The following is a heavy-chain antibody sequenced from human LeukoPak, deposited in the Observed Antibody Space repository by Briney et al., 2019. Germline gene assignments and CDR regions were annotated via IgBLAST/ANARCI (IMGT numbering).Heavy chain of an antibody. CDR3: ARAEGGPATAIY. J-gene: IGHJ4*02. V-gene: IGHV3-11*05. Sequence: GGSLRLSCAASGFTFSDYYMSWVRQAPGRGLEWVSYISTCSSYTNYADSVKGRFTISRDNAKNSLYLQMNSLRAEDTALYYCARAEGGPATAIYWGQGTLVTVSS. CDR2: ISTCSSYT. CDR1: GFTFSDYY. D-gene: IGHD2-21*02.